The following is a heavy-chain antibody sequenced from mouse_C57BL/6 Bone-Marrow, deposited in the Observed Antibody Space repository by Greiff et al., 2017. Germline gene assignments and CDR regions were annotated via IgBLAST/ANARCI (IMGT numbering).Heavy chain of an antibody. CDR1: GYTFTSYW. CDR2: IDPSDSYT. CDR3: ARDGYYPLFAY. J-gene: IGHJ3*01. Sequence: VQLVESGAELVKPGASVKLSCKASGYTFTSYWMQWVKQRPGQGLEWIGEIDPSDSYTNYNQKFKGKATLTVDTSSSTAYMQLSSLTSEDSAVYYCARDGYYPLFAYWGQGTLVTVSA. V-gene: IGHV1-50*01. D-gene: IGHD2-3*01.